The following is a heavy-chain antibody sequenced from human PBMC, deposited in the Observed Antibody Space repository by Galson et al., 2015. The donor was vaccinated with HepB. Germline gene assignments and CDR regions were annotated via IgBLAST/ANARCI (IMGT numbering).Heavy chain of an antibody. J-gene: IGHJ6*02. D-gene: IGHD3-10*01. CDR1: GDTFSSYT. Sequence: SVKVSCKASGDTFSSYTISWVRQAPGQGLEWMGRIIPILGIANYAQKFQGRVTITADTSTSTAYMELSSLRSEDTAVYYCARDPSVLLWFGELYYYYGMGVWGQGTTVTVS. V-gene: IGHV1-69*04. CDR2: IIPILGIA. CDR3: ARDPSVLLWFGELYYYYGMGV.